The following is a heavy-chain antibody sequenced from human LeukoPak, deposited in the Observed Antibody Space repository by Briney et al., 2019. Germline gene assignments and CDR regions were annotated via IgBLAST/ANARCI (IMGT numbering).Heavy chain of an antibody. CDR2: INHSGST. Sequence: SETLSLTCAVYGGSFSGYYWSWIRQPPGKGLEWIGEINHSGSTNYNPSLKSRVTISVDTSKNQFSLKLSSVTAADTAVYYCAKSSRGWFLNAFDIWGQGTMVTVSS. V-gene: IGHV4-34*01. CDR1: GGSFSGYY. J-gene: IGHJ3*02. CDR3: AKSSRGWFLNAFDI. D-gene: IGHD6-19*01.